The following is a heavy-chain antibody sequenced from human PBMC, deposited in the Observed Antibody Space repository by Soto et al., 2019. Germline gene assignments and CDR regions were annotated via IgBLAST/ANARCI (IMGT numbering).Heavy chain of an antibody. CDR3: AKGYCSSTSCSFDY. CDR1: GFTFTNFA. Sequence: SVRLSCAASGFTFTNFAMNWVRQAPGKGLEWVSVISGTGDTTYKADSVKGRFTISRDNSMNTAFLQMNSLRAEDTALYYCAKGYCSSTSCSFDYWGQGTLVTVSS. D-gene: IGHD2-2*01. V-gene: IGHV3-23*01. CDR2: ISGTGDTT. J-gene: IGHJ4*02.